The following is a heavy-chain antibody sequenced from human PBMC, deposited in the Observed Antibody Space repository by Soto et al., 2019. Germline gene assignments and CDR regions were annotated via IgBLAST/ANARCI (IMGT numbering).Heavy chain of an antibody. V-gene: IGHV1-18*01. CDR1: GYTFTSYG. CDR3: ARDGLPAASHYYYYGMDV. CDR2: ISAYNGNT. D-gene: IGHD2-2*01. J-gene: IGHJ6*02. Sequence: ASVKVSCKASGYTFTSYGISWVRQAPGQGLEWMGWISAYNGNTNYAQKLQGRVTMTTDTSTSTAYMELRSLRSDDTAVYYGARDGLPAASHYYYYGMDVWGQGTTVTVSS.